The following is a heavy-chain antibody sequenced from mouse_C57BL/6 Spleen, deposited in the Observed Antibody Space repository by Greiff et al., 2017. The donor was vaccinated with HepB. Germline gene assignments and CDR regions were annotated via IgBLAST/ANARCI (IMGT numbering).Heavy chain of an antibody. V-gene: IGHV14-4*01. Sequence: EVQLQHSGAELVRPGASVKLSCTASGFNIKDDYMHWVKQRPEQGLEWIGWIDPENGDTEYASKFQGKATITADTSSNTAYLQLSSLTSEDTAVYYCTGSRGGAMDYWGQGTSVTVSS. D-gene: IGHD1-1*01. CDR1: GFNIKDDY. CDR3: TGSRGGAMDY. J-gene: IGHJ4*01. CDR2: IDPENGDT.